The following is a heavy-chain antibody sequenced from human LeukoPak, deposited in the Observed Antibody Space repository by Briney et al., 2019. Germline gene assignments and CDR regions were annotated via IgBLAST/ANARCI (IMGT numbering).Heavy chain of an antibody. Sequence: PGGSLRLSCATSGFSFSSYAMSWVRQAPGKGLEWVANIKQDGSEKYYVDSVKGRFTISRDNAKNSLYLQMNSLRAEDTAVYYCARLIHLWALDYWGQGTLVTVSS. CDR1: GFSFSSYA. V-gene: IGHV3-7*01. CDR2: IKQDGSEK. J-gene: IGHJ4*02. CDR3: ARLIHLWALDY. D-gene: IGHD5-18*01.